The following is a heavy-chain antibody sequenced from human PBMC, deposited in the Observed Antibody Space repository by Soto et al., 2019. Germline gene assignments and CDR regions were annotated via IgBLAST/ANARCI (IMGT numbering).Heavy chain of an antibody. D-gene: IGHD5-12*01. CDR3: ARYSGYEFDY. J-gene: IGHJ4*02. CDR2: IYHSGST. V-gene: IGHV4-38-2*01. Sequence: KPSETLSLTCAVSGYSISSGYYWGWIRQPPGKGLEWIGSIYHSGSTYYNPSLKSRVTISVDTSKNQFSLKLSSVTAADTAVYYCARYSGYEFDYWGQGTLVTVSS. CDR1: GYSISSGYY.